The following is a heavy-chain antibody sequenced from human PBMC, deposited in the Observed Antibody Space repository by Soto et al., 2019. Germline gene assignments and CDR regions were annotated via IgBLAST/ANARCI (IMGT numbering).Heavy chain of an antibody. CDR2: ISYDGTNK. Sequence: GGALKLSFAASGFPFRGFRMPLNPQAPGKRLEWVALISYDGTNKYYADSVRGRFTISRDNSKNTLYLEMNTLRVEDTAVYYCAKVLPATGIEGGGDAFDIWGQGTMVTVSS. D-gene: IGHD1-26*01. V-gene: IGHV3-30*18. J-gene: IGHJ3*02. CDR3: AKVLPATGIEGGGDAFDI. CDR1: GFPFRGFR.